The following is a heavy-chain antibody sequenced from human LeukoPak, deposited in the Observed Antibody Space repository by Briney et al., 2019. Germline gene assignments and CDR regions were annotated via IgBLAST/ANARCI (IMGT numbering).Heavy chain of an antibody. J-gene: IGHJ3*02. Sequence: GGSLRLSCAASGFTFSSYSMNWVRQAPGKGLEWVSSISSSSSYIYYADSVKGRFTISRDNAKNSLYLQMNSLRAEDTAVYYCARDDGFGDAFGIWGQGTMVTVSS. D-gene: IGHD3-10*01. CDR2: ISSSSSYI. V-gene: IGHV3-21*01. CDR3: ARDDGFGDAFGI. CDR1: GFTFSSYS.